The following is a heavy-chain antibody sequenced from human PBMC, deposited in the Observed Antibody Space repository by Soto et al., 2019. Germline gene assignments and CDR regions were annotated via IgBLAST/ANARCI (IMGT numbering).Heavy chain of an antibody. CDR2: VFHSGDT. V-gene: IGHV4-4*02. Sequence: QVHLQESGPGLVKPSGTLSLTCVVSGGSISGRNWWSWVRQAPGKGLEWIGEVFHSGDTTYSPSLRSRVTISVDKSKNQFSLNLISGTAADTAVYYCTRLIYDSRLNYFYFDLWGQGALVTVSS. J-gene: IGHJ4*02. CDR1: GGSISGRNW. CDR3: TRLIYDSRLNYFYFDL. D-gene: IGHD3-22*01.